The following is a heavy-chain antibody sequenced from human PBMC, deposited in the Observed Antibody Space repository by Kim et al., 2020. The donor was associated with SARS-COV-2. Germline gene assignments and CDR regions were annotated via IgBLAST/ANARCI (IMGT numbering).Heavy chain of an antibody. CDR1: GGSISSYY. V-gene: IGHV4-59*08. CDR2: IYYSGST. CDR3: ARQTHIVVVTATSLTAFDI. J-gene: IGHJ3*02. Sequence: SETLSLTCTVSGGSISSYYWSWIRQPPGKGLEWIGYIYYSGSTNYNPSLKSRVTISVDTSKNQFSLKLSSGTAADTAVYYCARQTHIVVVTATSLTAFDIWGQGTMVTVSS. D-gene: IGHD2-21*02.